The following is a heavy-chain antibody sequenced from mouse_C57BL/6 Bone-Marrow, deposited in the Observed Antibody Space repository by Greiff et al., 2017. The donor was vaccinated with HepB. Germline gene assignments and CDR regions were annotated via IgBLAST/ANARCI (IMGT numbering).Heavy chain of an antibody. Sequence: EVKLVESEGGLVQPGSSMKLSCTASGFTFSDYYMAWVRQVPEKGLEWVANINYDGSSTYYLDSLKSRFIISRDNAKNILYLQMSSLKSEDTATYYCARLYDSNYVFDYWGQGTTLTVSS. CDR2: INYDGSST. J-gene: IGHJ2*01. V-gene: IGHV5-16*01. CDR1: GFTFSDYY. D-gene: IGHD2-5*01. CDR3: ARLYDSNYVFDY.